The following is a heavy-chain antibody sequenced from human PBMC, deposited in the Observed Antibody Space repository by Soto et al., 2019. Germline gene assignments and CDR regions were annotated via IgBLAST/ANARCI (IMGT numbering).Heavy chain of an antibody. J-gene: IGHJ4*02. CDR1: SDSISSCY. V-gene: IGHV4-59*01. Sequence: LSLTCTVSSDSISSCYWSWIRQPPGKRREWTGYISYSGSTDYNPSLKSRVTISGDTSKNQFSLKVSSVTAADTAVYYCARGTSWQLPFDYWGQGTLVTVSS. CDR3: ARGTSWQLPFDY. D-gene: IGHD6-13*01. CDR2: ISYSGST.